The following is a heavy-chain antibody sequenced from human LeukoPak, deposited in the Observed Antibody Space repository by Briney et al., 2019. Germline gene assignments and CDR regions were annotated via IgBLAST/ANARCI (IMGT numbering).Heavy chain of an antibody. CDR3: ARLQSEWGEFCY. Sequence: SETLSLTCSVSGDSITRYYWSWIRQSPGKGLEWIGYLYHSGGTNYNPSLKSRVTISGDTSKNQFSLRLTSVTAADTAVYYCARLQSEWGEFCYWGQGTLVTVSS. V-gene: IGHV4-59*01. J-gene: IGHJ4*02. CDR1: GDSITRYY. CDR2: LYHSGGT. D-gene: IGHD4-11*01.